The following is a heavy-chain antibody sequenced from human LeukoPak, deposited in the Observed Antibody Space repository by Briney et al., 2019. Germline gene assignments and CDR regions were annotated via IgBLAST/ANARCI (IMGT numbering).Heavy chain of an antibody. CDR2: INHSGST. V-gene: IGHV4-34*01. CDR3: ASYYDYVWGSYRYTVDY. J-gene: IGHJ4*02. CDR1: GGSFSGYY. D-gene: IGHD3-16*02. Sequence: SETLSLTCAVYGGSFSGYYWSWIRQPPGKGLEWIGEINHSGSTNYNPSLKSRVTISVDTSKNQFSLKLSSVTAADTAVYYCASYYDYVWGSYRYTVDYWGQGTLVTVSS.